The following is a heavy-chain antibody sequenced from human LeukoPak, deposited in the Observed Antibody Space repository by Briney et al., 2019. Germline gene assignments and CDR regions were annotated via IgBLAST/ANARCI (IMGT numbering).Heavy chain of an antibody. CDR3: VITSATGPLDY. CDR1: AFTFSSYA. V-gene: IGHV3-64D*09. Sequence: GGSLRLSCSASAFTFSSYAMHWVRQAPGKGLEYVSAISGNGGNTYYADSLKGRFTISRDNSKNTLYLQMSSLRVEDTAVYYCVITSATGPLDYWGQGTLVTVSS. D-gene: IGHD6-6*01. CDR2: ISGNGGNT. J-gene: IGHJ4*02.